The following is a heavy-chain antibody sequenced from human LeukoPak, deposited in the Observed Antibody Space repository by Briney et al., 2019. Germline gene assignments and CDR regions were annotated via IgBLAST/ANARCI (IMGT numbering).Heavy chain of an antibody. CDR2: IYPRDGST. CDR1: GYTFTNNY. Sequence: ASVKVSCKASGYTFTNNYLHWVRQAPGQGLEWMGMIYPRDGSTSYAQNFQGRVTVTRDTSTTTVRMELRGLRSEDTAVYYCARDQEGFDYWGQGTVVTVSS. CDR3: ARDQEGFDY. J-gene: IGHJ4*02. V-gene: IGHV1-46*01.